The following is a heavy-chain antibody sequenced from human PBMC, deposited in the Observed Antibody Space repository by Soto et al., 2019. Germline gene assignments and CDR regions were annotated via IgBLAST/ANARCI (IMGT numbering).Heavy chain of an antibody. CDR3: ARGVATIGP. V-gene: IGHV4-59*01. Sequence: QVQLQESGPRLVKPSETLSLTCTVSGDSISSYYWSWIRQPPGKGLEWIGHTYYSGSTNYNPSLKSRVTISVDTPKNQFSLKLTSVTAADTAVYYCARGVATIGPWGQGTLVTVSS. D-gene: IGHD5-12*01. CDR1: GDSISSYY. CDR2: TYYSGST. J-gene: IGHJ5*02.